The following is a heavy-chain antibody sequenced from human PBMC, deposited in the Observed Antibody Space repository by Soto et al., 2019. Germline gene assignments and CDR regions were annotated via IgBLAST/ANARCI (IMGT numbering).Heavy chain of an antibody. V-gene: IGHV4-34*01. J-gene: IGHJ2*01. CDR1: GGSFSGYY. CDR2: IDHTGST. Sequence: QVQLQQWGAGLLKPSETLSLTCGVYGGSFSGYYWSWIRQPPGKGLEWIGEIDHTGSTIYTPSLKSRLTISIDTSKNQFSLKLSSVTAADTAVYYCARGYSSGWTAYFDLWGRGTLVTVSS. CDR3: ARGYSSGWTAYFDL. D-gene: IGHD6-19*01.